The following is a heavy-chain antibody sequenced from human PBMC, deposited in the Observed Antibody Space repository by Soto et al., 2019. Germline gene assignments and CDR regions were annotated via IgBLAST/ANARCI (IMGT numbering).Heavy chain of an antibody. Sequence: GGSLRLSCVASGFTVSSNYMSWVRQAPGKGLEWVSIIYSGGSTYYADSVKGRFTISRGNSNNTLYLQMNTLRAEDTAVYYCATNIVSTLGPYDYWGQGTLVTVSS. CDR3: ATNIVSTLGPYDY. CDR1: GFTVSSNY. D-gene: IGHD5-12*01. V-gene: IGHV3-66*01. J-gene: IGHJ4*02. CDR2: IYSGGST.